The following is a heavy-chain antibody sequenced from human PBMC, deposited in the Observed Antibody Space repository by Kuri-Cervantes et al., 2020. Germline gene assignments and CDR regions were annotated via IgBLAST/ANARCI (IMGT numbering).Heavy chain of an antibody. Sequence: GESLKIYCAAPGFTFRSYGMHWVRQAPGKGLEWVAFIRYDGSNKYYADSVKGRFTISRDNSKNTLYLQMNSLRAEDTAVYYCARDFYVDWFDPWGQGTLVTVSS. CDR2: IRYDGSNK. D-gene: IGHD3-16*01. CDR1: GFTFRSYG. CDR3: ARDFYVDWFDP. V-gene: IGHV3-30*02. J-gene: IGHJ5*02.